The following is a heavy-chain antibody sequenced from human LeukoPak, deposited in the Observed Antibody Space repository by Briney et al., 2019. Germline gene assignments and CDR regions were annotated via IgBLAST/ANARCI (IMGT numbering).Heavy chain of an antibody. J-gene: IGHJ4*02. CDR2: IYHSGIT. Sequence: SETLSLTCTVSGGSISSSNYYWGWIRQPPGKGLEWIGSIYHSGITYYNPSLKSRVTISVDTSNNQFSLKLSSVTAADTAMYYCARLLIYCSSTSCHFDYWGQGTLVTVSS. CDR3: ARLLIYCSSTSCHFDY. D-gene: IGHD2-2*01. CDR1: GGSISSSNYY. V-gene: IGHV4-39*01.